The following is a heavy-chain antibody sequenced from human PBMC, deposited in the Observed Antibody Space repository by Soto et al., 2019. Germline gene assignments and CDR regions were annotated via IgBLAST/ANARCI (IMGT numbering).Heavy chain of an antibody. J-gene: IGHJ5*02. CDR1: GGSISSYY. CDR2: IYYSGST. CDR3: ARLHCNSPNCVPLDP. D-gene: IGHD2-2*01. Sequence: LSLTCTVSGGSISSYYWSWIRQPPGKGLEWIGYIYYSGSTNYNPSLKSRVTISVDTSKNQFSLKLRSVTAADTAVYYCARLHCNSPNCVPLDPWGQGTLVTVSS. V-gene: IGHV4-59*08.